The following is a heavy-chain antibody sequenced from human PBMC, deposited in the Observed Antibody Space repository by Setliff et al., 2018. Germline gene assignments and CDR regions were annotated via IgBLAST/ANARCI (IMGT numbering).Heavy chain of an antibody. D-gene: IGHD3-3*01. CDR2: ISPIYGYT. Sequence: GASVKVSCKASGFVFTNYAITWVRQAPGQGLEWMGWISPIYGYTSYAQKFQDRVTITADTSTGTAYLELRSLTSDDTAVYYCVREGLSFGPGCCPNWLDPWGQGTLVTVSS. CDR1: GFVFTNYA. V-gene: IGHV1-18*01. J-gene: IGHJ5*02. CDR3: VREGLSFGPGCCPNWLDP.